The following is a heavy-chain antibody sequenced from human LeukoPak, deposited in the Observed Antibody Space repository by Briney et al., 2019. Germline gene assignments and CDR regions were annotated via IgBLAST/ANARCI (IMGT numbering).Heavy chain of an antibody. J-gene: IGHJ6*03. D-gene: IGHD3-16*01. V-gene: IGHV1-8*01. CDR2: MNPNSGNT. CDR1: GYTFTSYD. CDR3: ASGRMWGNCYYYYMDV. Sequence: ASVKVSCKASGYTFTSYDINWVRQATGQGLEWMGWMNPNSGNTGYAQKFQGRVTMTRNTSISTAYMELSSLRSEDTAVYYCASGRMWGNCYYYYMDVWGKGTTFTVSS.